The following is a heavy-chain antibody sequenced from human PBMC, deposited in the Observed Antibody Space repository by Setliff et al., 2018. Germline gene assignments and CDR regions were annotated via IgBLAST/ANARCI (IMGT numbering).Heavy chain of an antibody. V-gene: IGHV4-34*01. CDR2: INHSGST. CDR1: GGSFSGYY. CDR3: ARHQGAYGSSEWYETYYFDY. D-gene: IGHD3-3*01. J-gene: IGHJ4*02. Sequence: SETLSLTCAVYGGSFSGYYWSWIRQPPGKGLEWIGEINHSGSTNYNPSLKSRVTRSVDTSTNQFSLKLSSVTAADTAVYYCARHQGAYGSSEWYETYYFDYWGPGALVTVSS.